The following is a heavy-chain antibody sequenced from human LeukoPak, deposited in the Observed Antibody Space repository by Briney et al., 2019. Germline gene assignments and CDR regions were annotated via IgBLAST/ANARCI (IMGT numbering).Heavy chain of an antibody. CDR3: AKAQGDYKDY. CDR2: ISGSGGIT. D-gene: IGHD4-17*01. J-gene: IGHJ4*02. CDR1: GFHFCSYA. Sequence: GGSLRLSCAASGFHFCSYAMNWVRQAPGKGLEWVSAISGSGGITYYADSVKGRFTISRDNSKNTLYLQMNSLRAEDTAVYYCAKAQGDYKDYWGQGTLVTVSS. V-gene: IGHV3-23*01.